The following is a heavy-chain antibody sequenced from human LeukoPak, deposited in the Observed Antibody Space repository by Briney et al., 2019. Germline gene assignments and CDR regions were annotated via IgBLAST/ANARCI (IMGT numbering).Heavy chain of an antibody. CDR3: AKGRLQEGTVFRGAITPVDY. CDR1: GFTFSNFA. CDR2: ISGSGDGK. Sequence: PGGSLRLSCAASGFTFSNFAMNWVRRAPGKGLEWVSTISGSGDGKYYADSVKGRFTISRDNSKNTLFLQMSSLSADDTALYYCAKGRLQEGTVFRGAITPVDYWGQGTLVTVTS. V-gene: IGHV3-23*01. J-gene: IGHJ4*02. D-gene: IGHD3-10*01.